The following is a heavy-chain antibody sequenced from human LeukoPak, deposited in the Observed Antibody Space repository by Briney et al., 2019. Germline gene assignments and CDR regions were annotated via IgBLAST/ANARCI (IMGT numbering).Heavy chain of an antibody. CDR1: GYTLTELS. CDR3: ARDKGYSYGYVDY. CDR2: ISAYNGNT. D-gene: IGHD5-18*01. Sequence: VASVKVSCKVSGYTLTELSMHWVRQAPGKGLEWMGWISAYNGNTNYAQKLQGRVTMTTDTSTSTAYMELRSLRSDDTAVYYCARDKGYSYGYVDYWGQGTLVTVSS. J-gene: IGHJ4*02. V-gene: IGHV1-18*01.